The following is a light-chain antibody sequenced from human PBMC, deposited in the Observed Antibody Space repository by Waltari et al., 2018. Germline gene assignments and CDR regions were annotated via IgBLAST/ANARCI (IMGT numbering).Light chain of an antibody. CDR3: QEYNTWLRWS. CDR1: QSVSSN. Sequence: EIVMTQSPATLSVSPGERATLSCRASQSVSSNLAWYQQKPGQAPRLLIFGASSRATGIPARFSGSGSGTEFTLTISSLQSEDFAVYYCQEYNTWLRWSFGQGTKVEIK. CDR2: GAS. J-gene: IGKJ1*01. V-gene: IGKV3D-15*01.